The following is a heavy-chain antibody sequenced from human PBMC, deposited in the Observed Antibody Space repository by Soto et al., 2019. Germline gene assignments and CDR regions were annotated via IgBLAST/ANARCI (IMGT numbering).Heavy chain of an antibody. CDR1: GGSMTSYY. CDR2: VYSSGGT. V-gene: IGHV4-4*07. D-gene: IGHD3-3*01. CDR3: ARGQRFPDWFDP. Sequence: SSETLSLTCTVSGGSMTSYYWTWIRQPAGKGLEWIGRVYSSGGTHYNPSLKSRVTISLDTSKNQFSLRLLSVTDADTAVYFCARGQRFPDWFDPSGQGTLVTLSS. J-gene: IGHJ5*02.